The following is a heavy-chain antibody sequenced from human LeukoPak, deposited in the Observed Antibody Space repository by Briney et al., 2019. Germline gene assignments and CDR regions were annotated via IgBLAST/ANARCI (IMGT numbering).Heavy chain of an antibody. CDR1: GFTFSSYA. CDR2: ISYDGSNK. CDR3: ARTRFDY. Sequence: GGSLRLSCAASGFTFSSYAMHWVRQAPGKGLEWVAVISYDGSNKYYADSVKGRFTISRDSSKNTLYLQMNSLRAEDTAVYYCARTRFDYWGQGTLVTVSS. J-gene: IGHJ4*02. V-gene: IGHV3-30-3*01.